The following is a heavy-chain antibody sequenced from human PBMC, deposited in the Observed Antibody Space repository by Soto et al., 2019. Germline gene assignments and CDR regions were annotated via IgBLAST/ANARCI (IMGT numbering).Heavy chain of an antibody. CDR3: VTRTVADNGTSDF. Sequence: SETLSLTCTVSGGSISNAAYSWSWIRQPPGKGLEWIGYIYPSGMPFYNPSLRSRVTIAVDTSRNVFSLMLTSVTAADTAEYFCVTRTVADNGTSDFWGQGILVTVSS. D-gene: IGHD2-8*01. J-gene: IGHJ4*02. CDR2: IYPSGMP. CDR1: GGSISNAAYS. V-gene: IGHV4-30-2*01.